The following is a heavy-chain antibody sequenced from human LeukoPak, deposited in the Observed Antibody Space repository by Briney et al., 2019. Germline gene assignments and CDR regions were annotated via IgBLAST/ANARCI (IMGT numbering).Heavy chain of an antibody. D-gene: IGHD2-15*01. V-gene: IGHV1-2*02. Sequence: ASVKVSCKASGYTFTGYYMHWVRQAPGQGLEWMGWINPNSGGTNYAQKFQGRVTMTRDTSISTAYMELSRLRSDDTAVYYCARDLGGPKADYYYYMDVWGKGTTVTVSS. CDR1: GYTFTGYY. CDR2: INPNSGGT. J-gene: IGHJ6*03. CDR3: ARDLGGPKADYYYYMDV.